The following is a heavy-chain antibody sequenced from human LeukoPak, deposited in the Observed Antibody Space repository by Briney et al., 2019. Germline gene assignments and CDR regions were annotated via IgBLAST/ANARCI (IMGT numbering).Heavy chain of an antibody. V-gene: IGHV3-23*01. J-gene: IGHJ5*02. CDR2: ISGSGGST. CDR1: GFTFSSYA. Sequence: PGGSLRLSCAASGFTFSSYAMSWVRQAPGKGLEWVSAISGSGGSTYYADSVKGRFTISRDNSKNTLYLQMNSLRAEDTAVYYCAISWRGSNYRFWSGFRWFDPWGQGTLVTGSS. CDR3: AISWRGSNYRFWSGFRWFDP. D-gene: IGHD3-3*01.